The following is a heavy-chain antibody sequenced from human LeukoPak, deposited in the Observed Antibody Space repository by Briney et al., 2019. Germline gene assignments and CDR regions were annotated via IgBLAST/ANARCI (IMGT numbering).Heavy chain of an antibody. D-gene: IGHD3-22*01. Sequence: SETLSLTCAVYGGSFSGYYWSWIRQPPGKGLEWIGEINHSGSTNYNPSLKSRVTISVDTSKNQFSLKLSSVTAADTAVYYCARGARGYYYDSSGYYYRFDPWGQGTLVTVSS. V-gene: IGHV4-34*01. CDR2: INHSGST. CDR1: GGSFSGYY. CDR3: ARGARGYYYDSSGYYYRFDP. J-gene: IGHJ5*02.